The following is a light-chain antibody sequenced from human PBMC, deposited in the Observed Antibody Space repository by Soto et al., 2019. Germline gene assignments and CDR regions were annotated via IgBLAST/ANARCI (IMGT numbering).Light chain of an antibody. J-gene: IGLJ2*01. CDR1: SSDVGGFNL. CDR2: EVN. V-gene: IGLV2-14*02. Sequence: QSVLTQPASVSGSPGQSITISCTGTSSDVGGFNLVSWYRQYPGTAPQVMIYEVNNRPSGISNRFSGSKSGNTASLTISGLRTDDEADYYCTSFTSYNTVVFGGGTKLTVL. CDR3: TSFTSYNTVV.